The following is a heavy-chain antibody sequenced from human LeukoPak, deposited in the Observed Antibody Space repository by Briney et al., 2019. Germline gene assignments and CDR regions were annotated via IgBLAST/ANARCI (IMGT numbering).Heavy chain of an antibody. CDR1: GFTFSSYA. CDR2: ISGSGGST. D-gene: IGHD1-26*01. J-gene: IGHJ4*02. CDR3: AKNRWELLFLFDFDY. V-gene: IGHV3-23*01. Sequence: GGSLRLSCAASGFTFSSYAMSWVRQAPGKGLEWVSAISGSGGSTYYADSVKGRLTISRDNSKNTLYLQMNSLRAEDTAVYYCAKNRWELLFLFDFDYWGQGTLVTVSS.